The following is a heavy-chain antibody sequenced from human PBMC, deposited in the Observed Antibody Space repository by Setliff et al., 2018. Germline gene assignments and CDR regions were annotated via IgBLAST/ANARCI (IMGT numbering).Heavy chain of an antibody. V-gene: IGHV3-11*04. CDR2: ISSSGSTI. D-gene: IGHD3-10*01. J-gene: IGHJ6*02. CDR3: ARDLDYGSGRIDMDV. Sequence: GGSLRLSCAASGFSFSDYSMNWVRQAPGKGLEWVSYISSSGSTIYYADSVKGRFTISRDNAKNSLYLQMNSLRAEDTAVYYCARDLDYGSGRIDMDVWGQGTTVTVSS. CDR1: GFSFSDYS.